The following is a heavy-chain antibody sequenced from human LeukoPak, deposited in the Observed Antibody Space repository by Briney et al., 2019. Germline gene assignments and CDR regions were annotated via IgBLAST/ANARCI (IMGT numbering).Heavy chain of an antibody. V-gene: IGHV3-7*01. D-gene: IGHD5-12*01. CDR3: ARGGSGPPDGYYMDV. Sequence: GGSLRLSCAASGFTFSSYWMSWVRQAPGKGLEWVANIKQDGSEKYYVDSVKGRFTISRDNAKNSLYLQMNSLRAEDTAVYYCARGGSGPPDGYYMDVWGKGTTVTVSS. J-gene: IGHJ6*03. CDR2: IKQDGSEK. CDR1: GFTFSSYW.